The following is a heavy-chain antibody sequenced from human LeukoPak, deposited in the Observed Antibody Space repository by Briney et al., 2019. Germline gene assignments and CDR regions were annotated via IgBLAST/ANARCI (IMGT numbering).Heavy chain of an antibody. CDR3: VRDRGGFDP. V-gene: IGHV4-4*07. D-gene: IGHD1-26*01. J-gene: IGHJ5*02. CDR2: IYTSGST. CDR1: GASISSYY. Sequence: SETLSLTCVVSGASISSYYWTWIRQPAGKGLEWVGRIYTSGSTTYNPSLKSRVTMSVDTSKNQFSLHLTSVTAADTAVYYCVRDRGGFDPWGQGTLVTVSS.